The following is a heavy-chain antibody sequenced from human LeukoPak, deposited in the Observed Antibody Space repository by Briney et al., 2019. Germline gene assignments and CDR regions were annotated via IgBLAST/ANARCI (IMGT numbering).Heavy chain of an antibody. CDR3: ARPPSRGYSSSFEY. D-gene: IGHD2-2*03. Sequence: GESLKISCKGSGYSFPTYGIAWVRQMPGKGLEWMGIIYPDESNIRYSPSFQGQVTISADKSSSTDYLQWSSLQASDTAMYYCARPPSRGYSSSFEYWGQGTLVTVSS. J-gene: IGHJ4*02. CDR2: IYPDESNI. V-gene: IGHV5-51*01. CDR1: GYSFPTYG.